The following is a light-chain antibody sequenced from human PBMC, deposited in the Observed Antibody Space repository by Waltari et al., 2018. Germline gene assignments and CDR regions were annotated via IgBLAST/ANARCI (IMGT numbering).Light chain of an antibody. CDR1: SMRLKGPTNKNY. J-gene: IGKJ2*01. V-gene: IGKV4-1*01. CDR3: QQYLYSLPEYS. Sequence: DAVMTRSPHPLAVSRGERATLSCKSRSMRLKGPTNKNYLAWYQQKPGQPPKLLIYWASTREFGVPDRFSGSGSETDFTLTISDLQAEDVAVYYCQQYLYSLPEYSFGQGTKVEI. CDR2: WAS.